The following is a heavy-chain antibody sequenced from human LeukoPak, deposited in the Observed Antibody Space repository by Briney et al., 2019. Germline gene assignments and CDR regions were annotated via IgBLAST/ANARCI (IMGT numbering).Heavy chain of an antibody. J-gene: IGHJ4*02. V-gene: IGHV3-9*01. D-gene: IGHD3-22*01. CDR3: AKDKSLYYDSSGYYNY. CDR2: ISWNSGSI. Sequence: PGRSLRLSCAASGFTFDDYAMHWVRHAPGKGLEWVSGISWNSGSIGYADSVKGRFTISRDNAKNSLYLQMNNLRAEDTALYYCAKDKSLYYDSSGYYNYWGQGTLVTVSS. CDR1: GFTFDDYA.